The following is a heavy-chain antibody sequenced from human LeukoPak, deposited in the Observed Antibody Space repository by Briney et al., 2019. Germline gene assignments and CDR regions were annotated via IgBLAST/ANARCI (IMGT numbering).Heavy chain of an antibody. Sequence: PSETLSLTCTVSGGSISSGGYYWSWIRQHPGKGLEWIGYIYYSGSTYYNPSLKSRVTISVDTSKNQFSLKLSSVIAADTAVYYCARAGSYYVSFDSWGQGTLVTVSS. D-gene: IGHD1-26*01. CDR3: ARAGSYYVSFDS. CDR2: IYYSGST. V-gene: IGHV4-31*03. J-gene: IGHJ4*02. CDR1: GGSISSGGYY.